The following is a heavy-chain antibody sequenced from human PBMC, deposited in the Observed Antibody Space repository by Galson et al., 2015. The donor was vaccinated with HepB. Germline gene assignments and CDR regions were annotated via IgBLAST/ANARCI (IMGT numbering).Heavy chain of an antibody. J-gene: IGHJ6*02. V-gene: IGHV1-2*02. CDR3: ASRTTVRYYSYGMDV. CDR2: INPHSGGT. Sequence: SVKVSCKASGYTFTAYYMHWVRQAPGQGLEWMGWINPHSGGTNHAQKFQGRVTMTRDTSISTAYMELRRLRSDDTAVYYCASRTTVRYYSYGMDVWGQGTTVTVSS. CDR1: GYTFTAYY. D-gene: IGHD4-17*01.